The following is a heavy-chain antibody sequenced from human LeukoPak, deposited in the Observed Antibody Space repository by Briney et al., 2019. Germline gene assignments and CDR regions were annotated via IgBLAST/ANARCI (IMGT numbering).Heavy chain of an antibody. CDR1: GGSISSINYY. D-gene: IGHD3-22*01. J-gene: IGHJ4*02. V-gene: IGHV4-39*01. CDR3: ARLLHDSRGYYYFDY. CDR2: IHYSGST. Sequence: SETLSLTCTVSGGSISSINYYWGWIRQPPGRGLEWMGSIHYSGSTYNNPSLKSRVTMSVDTSKSQFSMKVSSVTAADTAVYYCARLLHDSRGYYYFDYWGQGTLVIVSS.